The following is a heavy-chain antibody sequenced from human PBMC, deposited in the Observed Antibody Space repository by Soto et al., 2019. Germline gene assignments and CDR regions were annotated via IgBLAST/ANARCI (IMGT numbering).Heavy chain of an antibody. Sequence: SETLSLTCTVSGGSISSSSYYWGWIRQPPGKGLEWIGSIYYSGSTYYNPSLKSRVTISVDTSKNQFSLKLSSVTAADTAVYYCASGPRNRVRGVIFRLYYYMDVWGKGTTVTVSS. J-gene: IGHJ6*03. CDR1: GGSISSSSYY. CDR3: ASGPRNRVRGVIFRLYYYMDV. V-gene: IGHV4-39*01. CDR2: IYYSGST. D-gene: IGHD3-10*01.